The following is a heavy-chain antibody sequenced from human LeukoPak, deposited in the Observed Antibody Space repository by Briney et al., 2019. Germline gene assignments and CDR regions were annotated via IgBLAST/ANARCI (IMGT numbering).Heavy chain of an antibody. Sequence: GASVKVSCKAPGGTFSSYAISWVRQAPGQGLEWMGGIIPVFEKPNYARKFQDRVTITADESTATAYMELSSRTSEGTAIYFGARLGHCGETNCYSDFYYMDVWGKGPTVIVSS. V-gene: IGHV1-69*13. CDR3: ARLGHCGETNCYSDFYYMDV. D-gene: IGHD2-21*01. CDR2: IIPVFEKP. J-gene: IGHJ6*03. CDR1: GGTFSSYA.